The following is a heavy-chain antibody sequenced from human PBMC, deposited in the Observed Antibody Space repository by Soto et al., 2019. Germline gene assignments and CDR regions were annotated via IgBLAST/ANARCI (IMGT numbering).Heavy chain of an antibody. J-gene: IGHJ4*02. Sequence: SQTLSLTCAISGDSVSSNSAAWNWIRQSPSRGLEWLGRTYNRSKWYHDYAVSVKSRITINPVTSKKQFSLQLNCVTPEDMSFYYSARGKWELHGCFDVWGQGTPVTVSS. V-gene: IGHV6-1*01. D-gene: IGHD1-26*01. CDR3: ARGKWELHGCFDV. CDR1: GDSVSSNSAA. CDR2: TYNRSKWYH.